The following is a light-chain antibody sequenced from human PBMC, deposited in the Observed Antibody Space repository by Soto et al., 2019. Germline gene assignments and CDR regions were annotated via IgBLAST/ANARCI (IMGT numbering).Light chain of an antibody. Sequence: EIVLTQSPATLSLSPGERATLSCRASQSVSSNLAWYQQKPGQAPRLLIFAASTRATGIPARFSGSGSGTEFTLTISSLQSEDFAVYYCQQYDYWPPWTFGPGTKVDIK. CDR2: AAS. J-gene: IGKJ1*01. CDR1: QSVSSN. V-gene: IGKV3-15*01. CDR3: QQYDYWPPWT.